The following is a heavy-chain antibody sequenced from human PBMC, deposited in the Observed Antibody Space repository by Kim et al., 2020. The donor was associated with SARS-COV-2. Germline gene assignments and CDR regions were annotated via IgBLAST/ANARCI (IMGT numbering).Heavy chain of an antibody. CDR2: INTNSGNT. CDR3: ARETQQLGFDY. V-gene: IGHV1-2*06. Sequence: ASVKVSCKASGYTFSGYYMHWVRQAPGQGLEWMGRINTNSGNTNYAQKFQGRVTMTRDTSISTAYMELSSLRSDDTAVYYCARETQQLGFDYWGQGTLVT. J-gene: IGHJ4*02. D-gene: IGHD6-13*01. CDR1: GYTFSGYY.